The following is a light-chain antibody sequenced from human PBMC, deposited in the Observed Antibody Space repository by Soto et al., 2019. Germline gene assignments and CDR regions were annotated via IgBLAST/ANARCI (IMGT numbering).Light chain of an antibody. CDR3: QQYVSLPWA. CDR2: GAS. CDR1: QSVTNSF. V-gene: IGKV3-20*01. J-gene: IGKJ1*01. Sequence: EIVLAQSPGTLSLSPGERATLSCRASQSVTNSFLAWYQQKPGQAPRLLIYGASRRATGIPDRFTGSGSGTDFTLTISRLEPEDFAVYYCQQYVSLPWAFGQGTKVDIK.